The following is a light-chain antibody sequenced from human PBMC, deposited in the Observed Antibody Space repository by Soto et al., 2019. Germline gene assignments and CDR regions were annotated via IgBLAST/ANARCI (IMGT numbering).Light chain of an antibody. CDR2: AAS. J-gene: IGKJ1*01. Sequence: DIQMTQSPYSLSASVGDRVTITCRASQSISNYLNWYQQKPGKAPRLLIHAASSLHSGVPSRFSGSGSGKDFTLTISSLQPEDFAIYYCQQSYNAPRTFGPGTKVEIK. V-gene: IGKV1-39*01. CDR1: QSISNY. CDR3: QQSYNAPRT.